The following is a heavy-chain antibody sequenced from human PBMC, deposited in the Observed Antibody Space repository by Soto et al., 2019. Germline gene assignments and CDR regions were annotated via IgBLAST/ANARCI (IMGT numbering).Heavy chain of an antibody. CDR1: GYTFTSYG. CDR3: ARDYAVVVVAATRGWFDP. CDR2: ISAYNGNT. V-gene: IGHV1-18*04. D-gene: IGHD2-15*01. Sequence: ASVKVSCKASGYTFTSYGISWVRQAPGQGLEWMGWISAYNGNTNYAQKLQGRVTMTTDTSTSTAYMELGSLRSDDTAVYYCARDYAVVVVAATRGWFDPWGQGTLVTVSS. J-gene: IGHJ5*02.